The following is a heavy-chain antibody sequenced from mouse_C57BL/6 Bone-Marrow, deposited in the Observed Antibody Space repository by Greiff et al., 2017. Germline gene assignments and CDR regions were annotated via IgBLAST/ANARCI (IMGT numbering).Heavy chain of an antibody. CDR3: AEQDDGAWFAY. V-gene: IGHV2-3*01. D-gene: IGHD2-12*01. CDR2: IRGDGST. J-gene: IGHJ3*01. CDR1: GFSFTSYG. Sequence: VMLVESGPGLVAPSQCLSISCTASGFSFTSYGVSWVRQPPGKGLEWLGVIRGDGSTNYHSALISSLSISKDNSNSQVFLKLDRLQTDDTATYYGAEQDDGAWFAYWGQGTLVTVSA.